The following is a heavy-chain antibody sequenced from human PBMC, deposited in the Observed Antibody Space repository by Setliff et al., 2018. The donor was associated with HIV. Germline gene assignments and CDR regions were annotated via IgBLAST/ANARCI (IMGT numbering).Heavy chain of an antibody. D-gene: IGHD5-12*01. V-gene: IGHV3-74*01. Sequence: GESLKISCAASGFTFSSYAMSWVRQAPGKGLVWVSRVNSDGSSKTYADSVKDRFTISRDNAKNTLYLQMNSLRAEDTGVYYCHSGYDTEEQSYFDYWGQGTLVTVSS. CDR3: HSGYDTEEQSYFDY. CDR1: GFTFSSYA. J-gene: IGHJ4*02. CDR2: VNSDGSSK.